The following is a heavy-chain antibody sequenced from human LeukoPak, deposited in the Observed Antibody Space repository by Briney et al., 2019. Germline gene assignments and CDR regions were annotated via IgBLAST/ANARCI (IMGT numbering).Heavy chain of an antibody. D-gene: IGHD3-16*01. J-gene: IGHJ6*02. CDR2: IYYSGST. Sequence: SETLSLTCTVSGGSISSGGYYWSWIRQPPGKGLEWIGYIYYSGSTYYNPSLKSRVTISVDTSKNQFSLKLSSVTAADTAVYYCARSVSFWGYYYYGMDVWGQGTTVTVSS. CDR3: ARSVSFWGYYYYGMDV. V-gene: IGHV4-30-4*01. CDR1: GGSISSGGYY.